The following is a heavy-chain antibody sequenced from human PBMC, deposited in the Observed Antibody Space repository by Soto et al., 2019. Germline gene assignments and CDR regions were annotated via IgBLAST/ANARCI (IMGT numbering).Heavy chain of an antibody. CDR3: ASTVNRAFDI. J-gene: IGHJ3*02. D-gene: IGHD4-17*01. CDR2: IYYSGST. V-gene: IGHV4-59*08. Sequence: SETLSLTCTVSGGSISSYYWSWIRQPPGKGLEWIGYIYYSGSTNYNPSLKSRVTISVDTSKNQFSLKLSSVTAADTAMYYCASTVNRAFDIWGQGTMVTVSS. CDR1: GGSISSYY.